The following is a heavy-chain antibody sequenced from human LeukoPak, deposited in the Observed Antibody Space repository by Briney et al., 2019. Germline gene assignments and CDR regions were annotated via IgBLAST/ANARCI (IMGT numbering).Heavy chain of an antibody. V-gene: IGHV4-34*01. Sequence: PSETLSLTCAVYGGSFSGYYGSWIRQPPGKGLEWIGEINHSGSTNYNPSLKSRVTISVDTSKNQFSLKLTSVTNADTAVYYCARDGHTYGYFDYWGQGTPVTVSS. CDR2: INHSGST. CDR1: GGSFSGYY. D-gene: IGHD5-18*01. CDR3: ARDGHTYGYFDY. J-gene: IGHJ4*02.